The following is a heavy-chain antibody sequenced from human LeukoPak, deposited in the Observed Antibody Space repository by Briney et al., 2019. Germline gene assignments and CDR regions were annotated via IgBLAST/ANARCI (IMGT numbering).Heavy chain of an antibody. J-gene: IGHJ4*02. V-gene: IGHV1-8*02. CDR1: IYTFTIYD. Sequence: ASEKLSFKASIYTFTIYDINWVRHAPAQGLERLGWVIPSCGNTDYAQPSQGRVTITRNTSISTAYMALSSPRSEDTAVDYCAARYSYVCAHYWGQGTLVTVSS. CDR3: AARYSYVCAHY. CDR2: VIPSCGNT. D-gene: IGHD5-18*01.